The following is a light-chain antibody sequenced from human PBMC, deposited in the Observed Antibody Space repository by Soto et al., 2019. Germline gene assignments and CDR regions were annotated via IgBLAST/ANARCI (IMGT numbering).Light chain of an antibody. Sequence: QSVLTQPASVSGSPGQSITISCTGTSGDVGGYDYVSWYQQHPDKAPRFMIYEVTNRPSGVSHRFSGSKSGNTASLTISGLQAEDEADYYCSSYTTTSTYVFGTGTKLTVL. J-gene: IGLJ1*01. CDR1: SGDVGGYDY. CDR2: EVT. CDR3: SSYTTTSTYV. V-gene: IGLV2-14*01.